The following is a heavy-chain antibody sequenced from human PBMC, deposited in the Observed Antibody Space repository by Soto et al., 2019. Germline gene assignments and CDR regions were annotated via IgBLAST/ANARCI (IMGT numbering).Heavy chain of an antibody. CDR2: ISWNSGSI. CDR3: ASGDCSGGSCYSGGY. Sequence: GGSLRLSCAASGFTFDDYAMHWVRQAPGKGLEWVSGISWNSGSIGYADSVKGRFTISRDNAKNSLYLQMNSLRAEDTALYYCASGDCSGGSCYSGGYWGQGTLVTVSS. V-gene: IGHV3-9*01. CDR1: GFTFDDYA. D-gene: IGHD2-15*01. J-gene: IGHJ4*02.